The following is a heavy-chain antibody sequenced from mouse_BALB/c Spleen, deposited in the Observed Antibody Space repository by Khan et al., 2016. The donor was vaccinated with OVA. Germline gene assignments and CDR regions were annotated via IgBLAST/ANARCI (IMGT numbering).Heavy chain of an antibody. J-gene: IGHJ3*01. CDR2: ITYSGGT. CDR1: GYSITSDYA. CDR3: ARWFAY. V-gene: IGHV3-2*02. Sequence: VQLKESGPGLVKPSQSLSLTCTVTGYSITSDYAWNWLRQFPGNKLEWMGYITYSGGTSYHPSLKSRISITRDTSKNQFFLRLNSVTTEDSATYYCARWFAYWGQGTLVTVS.